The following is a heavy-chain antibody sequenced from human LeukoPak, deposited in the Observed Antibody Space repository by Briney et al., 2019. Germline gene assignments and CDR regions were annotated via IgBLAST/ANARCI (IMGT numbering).Heavy chain of an antibody. CDR3: ARSNAARPHDY. Sequence: ASVKLSCTASGYTFTSYYMHWVRQAPGQGLEWMGIINPSGGSTSYAQKFQGRVTMTRDMSTSTVYMELGSLRSEDTAVYYCARSNAARPHDYWGQGTLVTVSS. D-gene: IGHD6-6*01. CDR2: INPSGGST. J-gene: IGHJ4*02. CDR1: GYTFTSYY. V-gene: IGHV1-46*01.